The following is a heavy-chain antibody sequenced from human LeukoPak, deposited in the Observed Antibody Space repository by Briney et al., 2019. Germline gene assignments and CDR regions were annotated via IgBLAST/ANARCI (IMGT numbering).Heavy chain of an antibody. Sequence: PSETLSLTFSIHGGPISNSSYDWGRIRQPPGKGLEGTGSIYYSGCTYYNRSLNSRVTISVDTSKNQFSLKLSSVTAADTAVYYCASGDSSSAFDPWGQGTLVTVSS. CDR2: IYYSGCT. J-gene: IGHJ5*02. D-gene: IGHD6-6*01. CDR3: ASGDSSSAFDP. CDR1: GGPISNSSYD. V-gene: IGHV4-39*01.